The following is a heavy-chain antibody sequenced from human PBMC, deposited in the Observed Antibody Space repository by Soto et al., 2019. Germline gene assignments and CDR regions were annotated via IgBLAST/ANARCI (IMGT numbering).Heavy chain of an antibody. CDR1: GGSISSSNW. CDR3: ARAAWASGGSGYYYYGMDV. D-gene: IGHD2-15*01. Sequence: SETLSLTCAVSGGSISSSNWWSWVRQPPGKGLEWIGEIYHSGSTNYNPSLKGRVTISVDKSKNQFSLKLSSVTAADTAVYYCARAAWASGGSGYYYYGMDVWGQGPTVTVSS. J-gene: IGHJ6*02. CDR2: IYHSGST. V-gene: IGHV4-4*02.